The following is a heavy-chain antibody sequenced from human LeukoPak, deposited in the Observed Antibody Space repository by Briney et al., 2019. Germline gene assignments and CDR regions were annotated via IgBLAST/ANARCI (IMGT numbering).Heavy chain of an antibody. V-gene: IGHV3-7*01. Sequence: GGSLRLSCAASGFTLSNYWMSWVRQAPGKGLEWVANIKQDGSEKYYVDSVKGRFTISRDNAKNSLYLQMNSLRAEDTAVYYCARGELPSSSSDYWGQGTLVTVSS. CDR3: ARGELPSSSSDY. J-gene: IGHJ4*02. CDR1: GFTLSNYW. D-gene: IGHD6-6*01. CDR2: IKQDGSEK.